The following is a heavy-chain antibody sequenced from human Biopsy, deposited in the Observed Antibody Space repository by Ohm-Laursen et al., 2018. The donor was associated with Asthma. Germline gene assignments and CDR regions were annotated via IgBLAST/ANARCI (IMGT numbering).Heavy chain of an antibody. CDR2: HDHEEGGT. V-gene: IGHV1-24*01. CDR3: ASDFPKDYVRYNFQF. D-gene: IGHD4-17*01. CDR1: GYSLTDLS. J-gene: IGHJ4*02. Sequence: ASVKVSCKISGYSLTDLSTHWVRQAPGQGLEWMGGHDHEEGGTVNARRSQGRVTMTEDTSTDTAYMELSSLSSDDTAVYYCASDFPKDYVRYNFQFWGQGTLVTVSS.